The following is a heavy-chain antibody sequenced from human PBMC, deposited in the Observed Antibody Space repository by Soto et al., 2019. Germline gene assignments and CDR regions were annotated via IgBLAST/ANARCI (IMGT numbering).Heavy chain of an antibody. J-gene: IGHJ5*02. CDR3: ARDHSSSSLLWFDP. V-gene: IGHV4-59*01. Sequence: QVQLQESGPGLVKPSETLSLTCTVSGGSISRYYWSWIRQPPGKGLEWIGYIYYGGSTHYNPSLKSRVTISVDTSKNQFSLKLSSVTTADTAVYYCARDHSSSSLLWFDPWGQGTLVTVSS. CDR2: IYYGGST. CDR1: GGSISRYY. D-gene: IGHD6-6*01.